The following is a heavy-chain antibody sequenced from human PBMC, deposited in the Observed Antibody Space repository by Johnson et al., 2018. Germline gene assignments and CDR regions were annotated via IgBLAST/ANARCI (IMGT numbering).Heavy chain of an antibody. D-gene: IGHD3-10*01. CDR1: GFTFSNAW. Sequence: VQLVESGGGLVKPGGSLRLSCAASGFTFSNAWMSWVRQAPGKGLEWVGRIKSKTDGGTTDYAAPVKGRFTIPRDDSKNTLYLQMNSLRAEDTAVYYCARSLGRGGMDVWGQGTTVTVSS. J-gene: IGHJ6*02. V-gene: IGHV3-15*01. CDR2: IKSKTDGGTT. CDR3: ARSLGRGGMDV.